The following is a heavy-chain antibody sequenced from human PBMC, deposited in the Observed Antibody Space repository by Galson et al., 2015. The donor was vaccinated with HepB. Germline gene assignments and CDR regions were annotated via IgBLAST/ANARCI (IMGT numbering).Heavy chain of an antibody. V-gene: IGHV1-69-2*01. Sequence: VTVSCKVSGSTFIDYYMNWVRQAPGKGLEWVGRVDPEDGQTIYAEKFQGRVTITADTSTDTAYMEVSSLRSEDTAVYYCAAGQGGLVVVAATLDFWGHGTLVTVSS. J-gene: IGHJ4*01. CDR1: GSTFIDYY. CDR3: AAGQGGLVVVAATLDF. CDR2: VDPEDGQT. D-gene: IGHD2-15*01.